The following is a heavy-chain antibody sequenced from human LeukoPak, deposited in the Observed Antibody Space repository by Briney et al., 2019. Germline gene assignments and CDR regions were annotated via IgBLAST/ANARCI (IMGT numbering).Heavy chain of an antibody. D-gene: IGHD1-26*01. V-gene: IGHV4-39*01. Sequence: SETLSLTCTVSGGSISSSSYYWGWIRQPPGKGLEWIGSIYYGGSTYYNPSLKSRVTISVDTSKNQFSLKLSSVTAADTAVYYCARQDRSGVGASFDYWGQGTLVTVSS. J-gene: IGHJ4*02. CDR1: GGSISSSSYY. CDR2: IYYGGST. CDR3: ARQDRSGVGASFDY.